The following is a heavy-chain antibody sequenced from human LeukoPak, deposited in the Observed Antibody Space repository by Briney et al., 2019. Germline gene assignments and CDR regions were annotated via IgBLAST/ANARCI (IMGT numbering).Heavy chain of an antibody. D-gene: IGHD3-10*01. CDR2: INHSGST. CDR1: GGSFSGYY. CDR3: ARSWNYGSGSLSY. V-gene: IGHV4-34*01. Sequence: SETLSLTCAVYGGSFSGYYWSWIRQPPGKGLEWIGEINHSGSTNYNPSLKSRVTISVDTSKNQSSLKLSSVTAADTAVYYCARSWNYGSGSLSYWGQGTLVTVSS. J-gene: IGHJ4*02.